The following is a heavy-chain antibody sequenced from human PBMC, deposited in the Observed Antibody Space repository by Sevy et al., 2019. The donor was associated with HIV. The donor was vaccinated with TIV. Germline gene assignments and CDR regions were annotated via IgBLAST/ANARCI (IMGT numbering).Heavy chain of an antibody. CDR3: DRDSSTGITVHRVVTYGMDV. V-gene: IGHV4-59*01. D-gene: IGHD3-3*01. Sequence: SETLSLTCAVSGGSISSYYWTWIRQPPGKGLEWIGYVNYRGSTNYNPSLKSRLTMSVDISKNQFSLKLTSVTAADTAVYYCDRDSSTGITVHRVVTYGMDVWGQGTTVTVSS. CDR1: GGSISSYY. CDR2: VNYRGST. J-gene: IGHJ6*02.